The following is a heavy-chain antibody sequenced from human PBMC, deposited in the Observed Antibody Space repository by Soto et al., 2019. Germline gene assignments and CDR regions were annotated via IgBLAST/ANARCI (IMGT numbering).Heavy chain of an antibody. CDR3: ARGDIYCSGGSCPAFDI. V-gene: IGHV4-59*08. CDR2: IYYSGST. Sequence: SETLSLTCTVSGGSISSYYWSWIRQPPGKGLEWIGYIYYSGSTNYNPSLKSRVTISVDTSKNQFSLKLSSVTAADTAVYYCARGDIYCSGGSCPAFDIWGQGTMVTVSS. D-gene: IGHD2-15*01. J-gene: IGHJ3*02. CDR1: GGSISSYY.